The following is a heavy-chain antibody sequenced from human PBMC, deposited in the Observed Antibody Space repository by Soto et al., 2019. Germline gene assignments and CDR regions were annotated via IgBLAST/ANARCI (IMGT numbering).Heavy chain of an antibody. J-gene: IGHJ6*03. D-gene: IGHD5-12*01. CDR3: ARPSGSPYYYYYMDV. V-gene: IGHV4-39*01. Sequence: SETLSLTCTVSGGSISSSSYYWGWIRQPPGKGLGWIGSIYYSGSTYYNPSLKSRVTISVDTSKNQFSLKLSSVTAADTAVYYCARPSGSPYYYYYMDVWGKGTTVTVSS. CDR1: GGSISSSSYY. CDR2: IYYSGST.